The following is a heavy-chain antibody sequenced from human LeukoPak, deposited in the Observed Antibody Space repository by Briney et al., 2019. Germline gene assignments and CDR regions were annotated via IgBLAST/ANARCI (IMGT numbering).Heavy chain of an antibody. V-gene: IGHV3-74*01. D-gene: IGHD3-22*01. J-gene: IGHJ3*02. CDR3: ARGYYDSSGYYSDAFDI. CDR1: GFTFSSYW. CDR2: INSDGSST. Sequence: PGGSLRLSRAASGFTFSSYWMHWVRQAPGKGLVWVSRINSDGSSTSYADSVKGRFTISRDNAKNTLYLQMNSLRAEDTAVYYCARGYYDSSGYYSDAFDIWGQGTMVTVSS.